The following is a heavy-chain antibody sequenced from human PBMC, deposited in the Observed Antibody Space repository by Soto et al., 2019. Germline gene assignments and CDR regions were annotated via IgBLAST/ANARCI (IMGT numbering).Heavy chain of an antibody. CDR2: VYWDNDK. CDR3: ARALGSWGAYYFDH. D-gene: IGHD3-16*01. CDR1: GFSLDTWGVG. V-gene: IGHV2-5*02. Sequence: QITLKESGPTLVRPTQTLTLTCTVSGFSLDTWGVGVGWIRQPPGKAPEWLALVYWDNDKRYSPSLKNRLTITKDTSKHQLVLTMTNMDPVDTVTYYCARALGSWGAYYFDHWGQGTLVTVSS. J-gene: IGHJ4*02.